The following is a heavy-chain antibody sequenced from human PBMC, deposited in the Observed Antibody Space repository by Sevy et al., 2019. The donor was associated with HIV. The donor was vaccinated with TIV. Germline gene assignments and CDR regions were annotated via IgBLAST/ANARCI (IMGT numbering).Heavy chain of an antibody. D-gene: IGHD2-2*01. CDR3: YLPAAPAWPLGY. V-gene: IGHV3-48*03. CDR1: GFTFSSYE. Sequence: GGSLRLSCAASGFTFSSYEMNWVRQAPGKGLEWVSYISSSGSTIYYADSVKGRFTISRDNAKNSLYLQMNSLRAEDTAVYYCYLPAAPAWPLGYWGQRTLVTVSS. J-gene: IGHJ4*02. CDR2: ISSSGSTI.